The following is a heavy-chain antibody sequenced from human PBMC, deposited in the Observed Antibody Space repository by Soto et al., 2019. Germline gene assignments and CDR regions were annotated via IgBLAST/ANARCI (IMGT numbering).Heavy chain of an antibody. CDR2: ISYDGSNK. J-gene: IGHJ4*02. CDR3: AREPYYYDSSGLDY. Sequence: VGSLRLSCAASGFTFSSYAMHWFRQAPGKGLEWVAVISYDGSNKYYADSVKGRFTISRDNSKNTLYLQMNSLRAEDAAVYYCAREPYYYDSSGLDYWGQGTLVTVSS. D-gene: IGHD3-22*01. CDR1: GFTFSSYA. V-gene: IGHV3-30-3*01.